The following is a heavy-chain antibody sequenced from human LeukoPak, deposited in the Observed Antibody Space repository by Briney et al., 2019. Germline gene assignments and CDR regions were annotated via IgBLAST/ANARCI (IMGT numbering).Heavy chain of an antibody. D-gene: IGHD3-22*01. V-gene: IGHV3-21*01. CDR1: GFTFSSYS. CDR3: ARDLLQTDSSGYYYDVATGFDY. CDR2: ISSSSSYI. Sequence: PGGSLRLSCAASGFTFSSYSMNWVRQAPGKGLEWVSSISSSSSYIYYADSVKGRFTISRDNTKNSLYLQMNSLRVEDTTVYYCARDLLQTDSSGYYYDVATGFDYWGQGTLVTVSS. J-gene: IGHJ4*02.